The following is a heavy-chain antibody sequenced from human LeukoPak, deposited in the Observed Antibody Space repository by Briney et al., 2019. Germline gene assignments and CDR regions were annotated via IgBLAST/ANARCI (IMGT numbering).Heavy chain of an antibody. V-gene: IGHV3-7*03. CDR3: AKALGGYSSSWGAFDI. J-gene: IGHJ3*02. CDR2: IKQDGSEK. CDR1: GFTFSSYW. D-gene: IGHD6-13*01. Sequence: GGSLRLSCAASGFTFSSYWMSWVRQAPGKGLEWVANIKQDGSEKYYVDSVKGRFTISRDNAKNSLYLQMNSLRAEDTALYYCAKALGGYSSSWGAFDIWGQGTMVTVSS.